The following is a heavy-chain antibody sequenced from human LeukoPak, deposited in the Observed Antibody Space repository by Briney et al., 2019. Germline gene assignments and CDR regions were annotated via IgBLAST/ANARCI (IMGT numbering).Heavy chain of an antibody. CDR3: ARTSERWLQFGYFDY. V-gene: IGHV3-30-3*01. D-gene: IGHD5-24*01. Sequence: GGSLRLSCAASGFTFSSYAMHWVRQAPGKGLEWVAVISYDGSNKNYADSVKGRFTISRDNSKNTLYLQMNSLRAEDTAVYYCARTSERWLQFGYFDYWGQGTLVTVSS. CDR2: ISYDGSNK. J-gene: IGHJ4*02. CDR1: GFTFSSYA.